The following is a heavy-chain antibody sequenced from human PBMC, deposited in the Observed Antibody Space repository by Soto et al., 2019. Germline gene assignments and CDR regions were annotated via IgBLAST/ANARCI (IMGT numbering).Heavy chain of an antibody. D-gene: IGHD6-19*01. V-gene: IGHV3-7*01. J-gene: IGHJ4*02. CDR1: GFTFSSYW. CDR3: ARVGLGIAVAVLDY. Sequence: GGSLRLSCAASGFTFSSYWMSWVRQAPGKGLEWVANIKQDGSEKYYVDSVKGRFTISRDNAKNSLYLQMNSLRAEDTAVYYCARVGLGIAVAVLDYWGQGTLVTVSS. CDR2: IKQDGSEK.